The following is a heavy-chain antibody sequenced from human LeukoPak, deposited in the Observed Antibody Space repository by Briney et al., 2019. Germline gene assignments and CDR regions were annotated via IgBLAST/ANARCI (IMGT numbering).Heavy chain of an antibody. V-gene: IGHV4-30-4*01. Sequence: PSETLSLTCTVSGDSITRGHYYWSWIRQHPGKGLEWLGHIYHTGTTYYNPSLESRLTVSVDTSKNTFSLKLTSLTTSDTALYYCARVEPHRYVVGIGHYFDNWGQGSLVTVSS. D-gene: IGHD1-26*01. CDR3: ARVEPHRYVVGIGHYFDN. J-gene: IGHJ4*02. CDR1: GDSITRGHYY. CDR2: IYHTGTT.